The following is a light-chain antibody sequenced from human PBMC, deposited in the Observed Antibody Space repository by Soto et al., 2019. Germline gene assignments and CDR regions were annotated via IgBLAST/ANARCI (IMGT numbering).Light chain of an antibody. V-gene: IGLV2-14*03. J-gene: IGLJ1*01. CDR2: DVS. CDR3: SSYTSSITFYV. Sequence: QSALTQSASVSGSPGQSITISCTGTSSDVGGYNYVSWYQQHPGKAPKLMIYDVSNRPSGVSNRFSGSKSGNTASLTISGLQAEDEADYYCSSYTSSITFYVFGTGTKVTDL. CDR1: SSDVGGYNY.